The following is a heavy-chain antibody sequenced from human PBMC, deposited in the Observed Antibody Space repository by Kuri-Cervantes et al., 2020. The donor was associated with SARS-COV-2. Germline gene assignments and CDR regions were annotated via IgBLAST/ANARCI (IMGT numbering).Heavy chain of an antibody. CDR3: AKDSSTPY. V-gene: IGHV3-21*01. Sequence: GESLKISCAASGFTFSSYSMNWVRQAPGKGLEWVSSINSSCSYIYYADSVKGRFTISRDNAKNSLYLQMNSLRAEDTAVYYCAKDSSTPYWGQGTLVTVSS. J-gene: IGHJ4*02. D-gene: IGHD2/OR15-2a*01. CDR1: GFTFSSYS. CDR2: INSSCSYI.